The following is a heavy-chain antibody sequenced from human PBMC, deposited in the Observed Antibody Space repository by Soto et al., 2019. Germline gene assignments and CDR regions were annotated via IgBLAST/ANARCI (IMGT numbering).Heavy chain of an antibody. V-gene: IGHV4-28*01. CDR2: IRHSGGT. J-gene: IGHJ4*02. CDR3: TRKTGGYSPFDD. Sequence: QVQLRESGPGLVKPSDTLSLTCAVSGYSISGDHWWGWIRQTPGKGLEWIGYIRHSGGTHYNPSLESRVTMSVDTSKNQFSLKLTSVTAADTALYYCTRKTGGYSPFDDWGQGTLVTVSS. CDR1: GYSISGDHW. D-gene: IGHD2-8*02.